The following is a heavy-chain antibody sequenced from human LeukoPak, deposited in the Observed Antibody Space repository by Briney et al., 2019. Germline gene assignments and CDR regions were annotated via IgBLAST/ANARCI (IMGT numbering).Heavy chain of an antibody. CDR2: ISAYNGNT. Sequence: ASVKVSCKASGYTFTSYGISWVRQAPGQGLEWMGRISAYNGNTNYAQKLQGRVTMTTDTSTSTAYMELRSLRSDDTAVYYCARAGDCSGGSCYSGAYYFDYWGQGTLVTVSS. D-gene: IGHD2-15*01. CDR1: GYTFTSYG. V-gene: IGHV1-18*04. J-gene: IGHJ4*02. CDR3: ARAGDCSGGSCYSGAYYFDY.